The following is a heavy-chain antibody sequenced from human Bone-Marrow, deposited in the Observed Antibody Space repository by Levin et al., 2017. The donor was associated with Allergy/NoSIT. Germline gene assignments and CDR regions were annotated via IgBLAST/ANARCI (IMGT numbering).Heavy chain of an antibody. J-gene: IGHJ5*02. CDR1: SLTTSGVG. D-gene: IGHD1-26*01. V-gene: IGHV2-5*02. Sequence: SLTTSGVGVGWVRQPPGKALEWLGIIYWDDSKRYSPSLKTRLTVSKDTSKNQVVLTMTNMDPVDTATYYCARQTWVTFGPWGQGTLVTVSS. CDR2: IYWDDSK. CDR3: ARQTWVTFGP.